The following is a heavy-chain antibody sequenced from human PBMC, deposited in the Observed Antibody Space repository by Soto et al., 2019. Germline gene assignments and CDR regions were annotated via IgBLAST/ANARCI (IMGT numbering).Heavy chain of an antibody. Sequence: SVKVSYAGSGGTFSSYAISWVRQAPGQGLEWMGGIIPIFGTANYAQKFQGRVTITADESTSTAYMELSSLRSEDTAVYYCARGPTGTTAEVSYYGMDVWGQGTTVTVSS. CDR2: IIPIFGTA. J-gene: IGHJ6*02. CDR1: GGTFSSYA. CDR3: ARGPTGTTAEVSYYGMDV. D-gene: IGHD1-7*01. V-gene: IGHV1-69*13.